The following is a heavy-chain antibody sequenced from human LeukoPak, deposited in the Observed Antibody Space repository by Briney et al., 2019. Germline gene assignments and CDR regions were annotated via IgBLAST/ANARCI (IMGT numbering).Heavy chain of an antibody. CDR2: ISGSGGST. D-gene: IGHD5-18*01. J-gene: IGHJ4*02. V-gene: IGHV3-23*01. Sequence: GGSLRLSCAASGFTFSSYAMSWVRQAPGKGLEWVSAISGSGGSTYYADSVKGRFTISRDNSKNTLYLQMNSLRAEDTAVYYCAKELYSYGKVGYYLDYWGQGTLVTVSS. CDR1: GFTFSSYA. CDR3: AKELYSYGKVGYYLDY.